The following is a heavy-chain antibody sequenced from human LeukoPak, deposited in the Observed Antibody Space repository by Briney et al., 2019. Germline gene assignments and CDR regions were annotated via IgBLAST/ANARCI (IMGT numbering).Heavy chain of an antibody. J-gene: IGHJ4*02. V-gene: IGHV1-69*01. CDR1: GGTFSSYA. CDR2: IIPIFGTA. CDR3: ARDPDGTAMETRGDY. D-gene: IGHD5-18*01. Sequence: SVKVSCKASGGTFSSYAISWVRQAPGQGLEWMGGIIPIFGTANYAQKFQGRVTITADESTSTAYMELSSLRSEDTAVYYCARDPDGTAMETRGDYWGQGTLVTVSS.